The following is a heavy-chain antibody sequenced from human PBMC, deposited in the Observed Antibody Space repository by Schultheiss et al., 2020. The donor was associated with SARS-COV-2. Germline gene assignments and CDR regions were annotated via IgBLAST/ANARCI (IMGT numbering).Heavy chain of an antibody. CDR3: ARVAKDFWSGTPSYYYGMDV. CDR1: GGTFSSYA. D-gene: IGHD3-3*01. CDR2: ISAYNGNT. V-gene: IGHV1-18*01. Sequence: ASVKVSCKASGGTFSSYAISWVRQAPGQGLEWMGWISAYNGNTNYAQKLQGRVTLTTDTSTTTAYMDLRSLRSEDTAVYYCARVAKDFWSGTPSYYYGMDVWGQGTTVTVSS. J-gene: IGHJ6*02.